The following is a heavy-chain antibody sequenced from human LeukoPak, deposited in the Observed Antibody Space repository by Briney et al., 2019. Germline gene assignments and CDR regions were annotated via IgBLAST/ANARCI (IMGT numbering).Heavy chain of an antibody. D-gene: IGHD3-22*01. CDR2: IYYSGST. CDR3: ARTYYYDSSGYYFPGAFDI. Sequence: SETLSLTCAVSGYSISSGYFWGWIRQPPGKGLEWIGYIYYSGSTYYNPSLKSRVTMSVDTSKNQFSLKLSSVTAVDTAVYYCARTYYYDSSGYYFPGAFDIWGQGTMVTVSS. V-gene: IGHV4-28*01. J-gene: IGHJ3*02. CDR1: GYSISSGYF.